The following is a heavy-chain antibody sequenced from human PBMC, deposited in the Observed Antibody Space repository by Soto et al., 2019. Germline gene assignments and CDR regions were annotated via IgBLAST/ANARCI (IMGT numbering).Heavy chain of an antibody. CDR2: ISSSGSTI. Sequence: GGSLRLSCAASGFTSSDYYMSWIRQAPGKGLEWVSYISSSGSTIYYADSVKGRFTISRDNAKNSLYLQMNSLRAEDTAVYYCARLVAPAAYFDYWGQGTLVTVSS. J-gene: IGHJ4*02. V-gene: IGHV3-11*01. CDR1: GFTSSDYY. D-gene: IGHD2-2*01. CDR3: ARLVAPAAYFDY.